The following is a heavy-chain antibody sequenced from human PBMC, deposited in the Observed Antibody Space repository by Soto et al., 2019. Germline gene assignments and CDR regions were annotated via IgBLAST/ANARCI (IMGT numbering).Heavy chain of an antibody. D-gene: IGHD3-22*01. J-gene: IGHJ5*02. Sequence: GASVKVSCKASGYTFTSYGISWVRRAPGQGLEWMGWISAYNGNTNYAQKLQGRVTMTTDTSTSTAYMELRSLRSDDTAVYYCARDYYDSSGYSNWFDPWGQGTLVTVSS. CDR2: ISAYNGNT. V-gene: IGHV1-18*01. CDR1: GYTFTSYG. CDR3: ARDYYDSSGYSNWFDP.